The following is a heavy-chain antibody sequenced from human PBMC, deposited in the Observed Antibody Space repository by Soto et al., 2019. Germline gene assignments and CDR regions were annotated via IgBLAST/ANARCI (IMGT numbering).Heavy chain of an antibody. CDR3: ARSTYTRRYSYFGMDV. D-gene: IGHD6-13*01. J-gene: IGHJ6*02. CDR2: VRSRAYCGTT. Sequence: SGGSLTLSCPASGFTFGDYAMSWFRQAPGKGLEWVGVVRSRAYCGTTDYAASVRGSFTITRDDSKSIAYLQMNTLRTEDTAVYYCARSTYTRRYSYFGMDVWGHGTTVTVSS. V-gene: IGHV3-49*03. CDR1: GFTFGDYA.